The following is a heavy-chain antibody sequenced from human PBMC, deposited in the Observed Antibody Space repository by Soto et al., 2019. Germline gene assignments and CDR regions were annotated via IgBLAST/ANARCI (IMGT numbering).Heavy chain of an antibody. V-gene: IGHV1-3*01. CDR2: INAGNGNT. Sequence: GASVKVSCKASGYTFTSYAMHWVRQAPGQRLEWMGWINAGNGNTKYSQKFQGRVTITRDTSASTAYMELSSLRSEDTAVYYCARDGPDSNAFDYWGQGTLVTVSS. D-gene: IGHD3-22*01. CDR1: GYTFTSYA. J-gene: IGHJ4*02. CDR3: ARDGPDSNAFDY.